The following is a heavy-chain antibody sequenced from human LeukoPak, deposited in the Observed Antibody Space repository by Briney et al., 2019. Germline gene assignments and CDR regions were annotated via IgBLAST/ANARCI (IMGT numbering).Heavy chain of an antibody. V-gene: IGHV1-3*01. D-gene: IGHD2-2*01. CDR1: GYTFTSYA. Sequence: ASVKVSCKASGYTFTSYAMHWVRQAPGQRLEWMGWINAGNGNTKYSQKFQGRVTITRDTSASIAYMEPSSLRSEDTAVYYCARRYCSSTSCHYFDYWGQGTLVTVSS. J-gene: IGHJ4*02. CDR3: ARRYCSSTSCHYFDY. CDR2: INAGNGNT.